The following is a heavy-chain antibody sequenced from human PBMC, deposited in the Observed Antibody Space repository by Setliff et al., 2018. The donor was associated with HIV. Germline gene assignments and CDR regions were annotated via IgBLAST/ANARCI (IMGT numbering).Heavy chain of an antibody. CDR3: ARPALGVGGGSMFDS. Sequence: PSETLSLTCSVSSGSIGSNYYWGWVRRPPGKGLEWIGNVHFGGSTYYNPSRDSRVTINVATSKKQFFLSLSSVTAADTAVYYCARPALGVGGGSMFDSWGQGILVTVSS. CDR1: SGSIGSNYY. V-gene: IGHV4-39*01. J-gene: IGHJ4*02. D-gene: IGHD3-10*01. CDR2: VHFGGST.